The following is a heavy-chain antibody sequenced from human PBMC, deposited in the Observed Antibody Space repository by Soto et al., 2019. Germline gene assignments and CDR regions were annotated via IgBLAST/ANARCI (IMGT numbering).Heavy chain of an antibody. CDR2: MNPNSGNT. CDR1: GYTFTSYD. V-gene: IGHV1-8*01. J-gene: IGHJ3*02. CDR3: ASSSSWYGPDAFDI. Sequence: VKVSCKASGYTFTSYDINWVRQATGQGLEWMGWMNPNSGNTGYAQKFQGRVTMTRNTSISTAYMELSSLRSEDTAVYYCASSSSWYGPDAFDIWGQGTMVTVSS. D-gene: IGHD6-13*01.